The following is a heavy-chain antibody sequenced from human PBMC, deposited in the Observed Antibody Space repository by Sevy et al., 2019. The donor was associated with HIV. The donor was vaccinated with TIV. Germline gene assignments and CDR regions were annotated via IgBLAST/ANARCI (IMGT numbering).Heavy chain of an antibody. Sequence: ASVKVSCKASGYTFTGYYMHWVRQAPGQGLEWMGWINPNSGGTNYAQKFQGRVTMTRDTSISTAYMELSRLRSDDTAVYYCARILVGATAGSESCDYWGQGTLVTVSS. V-gene: IGHV1-2*02. CDR1: GYTFTGYY. CDR2: INPNSGGT. J-gene: IGHJ4*02. CDR3: ARILVGATAGSESCDY. D-gene: IGHD1-26*01.